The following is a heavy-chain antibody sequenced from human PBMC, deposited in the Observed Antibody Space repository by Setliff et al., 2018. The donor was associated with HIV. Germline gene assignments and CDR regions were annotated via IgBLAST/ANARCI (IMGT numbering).Heavy chain of an antibody. J-gene: IGHJ4*02. CDR3: ARFNALLGSSTYYDY. CDR2: IFYSGTT. V-gene: IGHV4-59*01. D-gene: IGHD3-22*01. CDR1: EGYITGYY. Sequence: SETLSLTCTVSEGYITGYYWTWIRQPPGRGLEWIGYIFYSGTTKFNPSLKGRAAIPVDSSNNQFSLKMTSVTAADTAVYFCARFNALLGSSTYYDYWGPGLLVTVSS.